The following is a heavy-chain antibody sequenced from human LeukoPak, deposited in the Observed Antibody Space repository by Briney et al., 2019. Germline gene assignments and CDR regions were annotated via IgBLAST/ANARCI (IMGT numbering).Heavy chain of an antibody. D-gene: IGHD6-19*01. CDR1: GFTVSSND. CDR2: IYSCGST. Sequence: PGGSLRLSCAASGFTVSSNDMSWVRQAPGKGLEWVSVIYSCGSTYADSVEGRFTISRDNSKNTMYFQLNSRRAEDTAVYYCATTHPSGWTYSDYWGQGTLVPVSS. CDR3: ATTHPSGWTYSDY. V-gene: IGHV3-66*01. J-gene: IGHJ4*02.